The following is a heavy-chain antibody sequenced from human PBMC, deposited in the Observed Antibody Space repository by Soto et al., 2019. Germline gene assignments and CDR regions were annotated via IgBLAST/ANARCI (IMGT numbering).Heavy chain of an antibody. J-gene: IGHJ3*02. Sequence: WGSLRLSCAASGFTFSSYAMHWVRQAPGKGLEWVAVISYDGSNKYYADSVKGRFTISRDNSKNTLYLQMNSLRAEDTAVYYCARDYGPGGPKPDDAFDIWGQGTMVTVSS. CDR3: ARDYGPGGPKPDDAFDI. CDR1: GFTFSSYA. CDR2: ISYDGSNK. V-gene: IGHV3-30-3*01. D-gene: IGHD3-10*01.